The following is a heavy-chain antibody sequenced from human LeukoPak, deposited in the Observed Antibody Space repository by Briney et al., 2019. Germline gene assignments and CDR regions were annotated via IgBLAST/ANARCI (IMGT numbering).Heavy chain of an antibody. D-gene: IGHD3-3*01. V-gene: IGHV4-38-2*02. CDR2: IYHSGST. Sequence: SETLSLTCTVSGYSISSGYYWGWIRQPPGKGLEWIGSIYHSGSTYYNPSLKSRVTISVDTSKNHFSLKLSSVTAADTAVYYCASNDFWSGYFFYWGQGTLVTVSS. CDR1: GYSISSGYY. J-gene: IGHJ4*02. CDR3: ASNDFWSGYFFY.